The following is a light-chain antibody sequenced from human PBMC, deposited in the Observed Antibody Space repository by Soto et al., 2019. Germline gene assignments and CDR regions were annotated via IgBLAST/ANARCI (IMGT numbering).Light chain of an antibody. CDR2: GAS. J-gene: IGKJ5*01. CDR1: QSVRSN. CDR3: HQYNNWPPLT. V-gene: IGKV3-15*01. Sequence: EVVMTQSPATLSVSPGERVTLSCRASQSVRSNLAWYQQKPGQSPRLLIYGASTRATGIPASSSGRGAWTDFTLTISSLQSEEFGVYYCHQYNNWPPLTFGQGTRLEIK.